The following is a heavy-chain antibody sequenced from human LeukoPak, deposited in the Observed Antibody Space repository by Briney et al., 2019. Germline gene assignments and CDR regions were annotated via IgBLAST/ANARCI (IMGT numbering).Heavy chain of an antibody. D-gene: IGHD5-12*01. V-gene: IGHV3-30*03. J-gene: IGHJ4*02. CDR3: ARDVGGYAFDY. CDR2: ISYDGSYK. CDR1: GFTFSSYG. Sequence: PGRSLRLSCAASGFTFSSYGMHWVRQAPGKGLEWVAVISYDGSYKYYADSVKGRFTISRDNSKNTLYLQMNSLRAEDTAIYFCARDVGGYAFDYWGQGTLVTVSS.